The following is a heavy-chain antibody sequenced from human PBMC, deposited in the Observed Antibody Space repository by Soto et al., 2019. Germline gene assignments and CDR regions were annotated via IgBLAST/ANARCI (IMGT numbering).Heavy chain of an antibody. Sequence: GASVKVSCKASYDSLSSHFIHWVRQAPGEGLEWMEIINPGPNSASYSKEFQGRLTLTSDMPSRTVYMQLSNLRSDDTAVYYCAGASSRVSSVVAAYWGQGTLVTVSS. J-gene: IGHJ4*02. D-gene: IGHD2-15*01. CDR1: YDSLSSHF. V-gene: IGHV1-46*01. CDR2: INPGPNSA. CDR3: AGASSRVSSVVAAY.